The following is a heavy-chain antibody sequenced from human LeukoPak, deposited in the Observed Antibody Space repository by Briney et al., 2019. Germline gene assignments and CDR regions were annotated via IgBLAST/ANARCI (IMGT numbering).Heavy chain of an antibody. CDR2: IYYSGST. V-gene: IGHV4-59*01. CDR3: ARDHCSGGSCYPDY. Sequence: SETLSLTCTVSGGSTSSYYWSWIRQPPGKGLEWIGYIYYSGSTNYNPSLKSRVTISVDTSKNQFSLKLSSVTAADTAVYYCARDHCSGGSCYPDYWGQGTLVTVSS. CDR1: GGSTSSYY. D-gene: IGHD2-15*01. J-gene: IGHJ4*02.